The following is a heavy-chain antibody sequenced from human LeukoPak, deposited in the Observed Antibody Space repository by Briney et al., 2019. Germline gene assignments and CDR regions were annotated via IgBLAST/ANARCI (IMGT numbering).Heavy chain of an antibody. V-gene: IGHV3-11*01. Sequence: GGSLRLSCAASGFTFSNYYMSWIRQAPGKGLEWLSYISTSRRGNTVYYADSVKGRFTISRDNAKNTLYLQMNSLRAEDTAVYYCAKDSSLFEGNLFYFDYWGQGTLVTVSS. CDR2: ISTSRRGNTV. CDR3: AKDSSLFEGNLFYFDY. D-gene: IGHD6-6*01. CDR1: GFTFSNYY. J-gene: IGHJ4*02.